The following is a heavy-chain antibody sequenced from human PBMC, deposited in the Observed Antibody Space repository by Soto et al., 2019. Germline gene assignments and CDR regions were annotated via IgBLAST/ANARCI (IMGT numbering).Heavy chain of an antibody. CDR2: ISSSSSYI. J-gene: IGHJ5*01. D-gene: IGHD2-15*01. Sequence: GGSLRLSCAASGFTFSSYSMNWVRQAPGKGLEWVSSISSSSSYIYYADSVKGRFTISRDNAKNSLYLQMNSLRAEDTAVYYCARDRCYDGTCYSASDSWGQGTLVTVSS. CDR3: ARDRCYDGTCYSASDS. V-gene: IGHV3-21*01. CDR1: GFTFSSYS.